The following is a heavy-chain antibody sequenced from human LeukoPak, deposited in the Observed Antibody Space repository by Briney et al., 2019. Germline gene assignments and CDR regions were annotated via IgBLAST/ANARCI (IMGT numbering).Heavy chain of an antibody. CDR1: GFTFEDYA. Sequence: HTGGSLRLSCSASGFTFEDYAMHWVRQAPGKGLEWVSGISWNSGSIGYADSVKGRFTISRDNAKNSLYLQMNSLRAEDTALYYCAKDSGFGLDCSSTNCYVGGFDYWGQGTLVTVSS. J-gene: IGHJ4*02. CDR2: ISWNSGSI. V-gene: IGHV3-9*01. D-gene: IGHD2-2*01. CDR3: AKDSGFGLDCSSTNCYVGGFDY.